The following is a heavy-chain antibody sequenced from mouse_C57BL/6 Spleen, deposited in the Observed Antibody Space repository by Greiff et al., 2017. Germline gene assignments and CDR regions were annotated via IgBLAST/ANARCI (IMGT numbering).Heavy chain of an antibody. CDR2: ISSGSSTI. CDR1: GFTFSDYG. V-gene: IGHV5-17*01. J-gene: IGHJ4*01. Sequence: EVHLVESGGGLVKPGGSLKLSCAASGFTFSDYGMHWVRQAPEKGLEWVAYISSGSSTIYYADTVKGRFTISRDNAKNTLFLQMTSLRSEDTAMYYCARPLYYAMDYWGQGTSVTVSS. CDR3: ARPLYYAMDY.